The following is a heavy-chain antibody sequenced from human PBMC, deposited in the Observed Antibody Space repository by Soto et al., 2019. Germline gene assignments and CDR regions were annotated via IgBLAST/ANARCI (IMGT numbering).Heavy chain of an antibody. J-gene: IGHJ6*02. CDR3: ARDRQLVLPLYDYYYGMDV. D-gene: IGHD6-6*01. Sequence: SQTLTLTCTISGDSLSSNTAAWNWTRQSPSRGLEWLGRTYYRSKWYNDYAVSVKSRITINPDTSKNQFSLQLNSVTPEDTAVYYCARDRQLVLPLYDYYYGMDVWGQGTTVTVSS. V-gene: IGHV6-1*01. CDR2: TYYRSKWYN. CDR1: GDSLSSNTAA.